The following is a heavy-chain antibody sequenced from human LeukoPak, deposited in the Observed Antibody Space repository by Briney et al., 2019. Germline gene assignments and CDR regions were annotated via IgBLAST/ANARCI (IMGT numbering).Heavy chain of an antibody. V-gene: IGHV5-51*01. CDR2: IYPGDSDT. CDR3: ARRGFTDSSSYDY. Sequence: PGESLKISCKGSGYSFTSYWSGWVRQMPGKGLEWMGIIYPGDSDTRYSPSFQGQFTISADKSISTAYLQWSSLKASDTAMYYCARRGFTDSSSYDYWGQGTLVTVSP. J-gene: IGHJ4*02. CDR1: GYSFTSYW. D-gene: IGHD6-6*01.